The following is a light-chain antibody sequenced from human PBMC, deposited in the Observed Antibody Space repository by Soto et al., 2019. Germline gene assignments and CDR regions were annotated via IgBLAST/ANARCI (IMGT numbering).Light chain of an antibody. CDR1: QSVSSN. Sequence: EIVMTQSPATLSVSPGERATLSCRASQSVSSNLAWYQQKPGQAPRLLIYGASTRATGIPARFSGSVSGTEFTLTISSLLSEDFAVYYCQQYNNWPPWTFGQGTKVEIK. J-gene: IGKJ1*01. CDR3: QQYNNWPPWT. CDR2: GAS. V-gene: IGKV3-15*01.